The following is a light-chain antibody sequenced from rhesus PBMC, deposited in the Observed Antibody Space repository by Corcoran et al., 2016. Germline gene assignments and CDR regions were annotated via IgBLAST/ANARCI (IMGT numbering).Light chain of an antibody. CDR1: QGISSW. V-gene: IGKV1-21*01. J-gene: IGKJ3*01. Sequence: DIQMTQSPSSLSASVGDRVTITCRASQGISSWLAWYQQQPGKAPKLLIYKASSLKSGVPSRVSGRGAGTDCTRTISSLQPEDFATYYCQQYNSAPFTFGPGTKLDIK. CDR2: KAS. CDR3: QQYNSAPFT.